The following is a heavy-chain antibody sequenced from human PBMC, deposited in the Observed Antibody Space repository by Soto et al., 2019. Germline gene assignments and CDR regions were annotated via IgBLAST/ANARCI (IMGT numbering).Heavy chain of an antibody. D-gene: IGHD3-16*01. Sequence: EVQLVESGGGLVQPGGSLRLSCAASGFTVSSNYMSWVRQAPGKGLEWVSVIYSGGSTYYADSVKGRFTISRHNSKNTLYLQMNSLRAEDTAVYYCARDLSRSSLDYSYGMDVWGQGTTVTVSS. CDR1: GFTVSSNY. V-gene: IGHV3-53*04. J-gene: IGHJ6*02. CDR3: ARDLSRSSLDYSYGMDV. CDR2: IYSGGST.